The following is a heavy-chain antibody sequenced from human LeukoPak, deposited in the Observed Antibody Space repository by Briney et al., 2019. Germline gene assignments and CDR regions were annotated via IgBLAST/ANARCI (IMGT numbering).Heavy chain of an antibody. D-gene: IGHD6-6*01. Sequence: PGGSLTLSCAASGFTFSSYSMNWVRQAPGKGLEWVSYISSSSSTIYYADSVKGRFTISRDNAKNSLYLQMNSLRAEDTAVYYCARDSIAAPLDYWGQGTRVTVSS. CDR3: ARDSIAAPLDY. CDR2: ISSSSSTI. V-gene: IGHV3-48*01. CDR1: GFTFSSYS. J-gene: IGHJ4*02.